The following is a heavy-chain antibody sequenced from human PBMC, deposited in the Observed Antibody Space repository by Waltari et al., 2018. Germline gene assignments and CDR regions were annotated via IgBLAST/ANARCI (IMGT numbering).Heavy chain of an antibody. V-gene: IGHV3-48*01. CDR3: ARNLPYYYDSSGALDY. Sequence: EVQLVESGGGLVQPGGSLRLSCAASGFTFSSYSMNWVSQAPGKGLEWVSYISSSSSTIYYADSVKGRFTISRDNAKNSLYLQMNSLRAEDTAVYYCARNLPYYYDSSGALDYWGQGTLVTVSS. D-gene: IGHD3-22*01. J-gene: IGHJ4*02. CDR1: GFTFSSYS. CDR2: ISSSSSTI.